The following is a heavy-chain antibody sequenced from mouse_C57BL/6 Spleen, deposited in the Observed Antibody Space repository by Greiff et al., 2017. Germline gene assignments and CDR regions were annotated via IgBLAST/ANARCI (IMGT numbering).Heavy chain of an antibody. D-gene: IGHD2-1*01. Sequence: QVQLQQPGAELVKPGASVKMSCKASGYTFTSYWITWVKQRPGQGLEWIGDIYPGSGSTNYNEKFKSKATLTVDTSSSTAYMQLSSLTSEDSAVYYCARDYYGNYYFGYWGQGTTLTVSS. V-gene: IGHV1-55*01. J-gene: IGHJ2*01. CDR2: IYPGSGST. CDR3: ARDYYGNYYFGY. CDR1: GYTFTSYW.